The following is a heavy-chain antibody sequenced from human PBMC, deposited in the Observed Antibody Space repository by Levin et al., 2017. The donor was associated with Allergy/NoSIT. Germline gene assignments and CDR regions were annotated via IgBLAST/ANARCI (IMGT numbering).Heavy chain of an antibody. V-gene: IGHV6-1*01. J-gene: IGHJ6*02. CDR1: GDSVSSNSAA. CDR3: ARVGGGTVAGDYYYYGMDV. CDR2: TYYRSKWYN. D-gene: IGHD6-19*01. Sequence: SETLSLTCAISGDSVSSNSAAWNWIRQSPSRGLEWLGRTYYRSKWYNDYAVSVKSRITINPDTSKNQFSLQLNSVTPEDTAVYYCARVGGGTVAGDYYYYGMDVWGQGTTVTVSS.